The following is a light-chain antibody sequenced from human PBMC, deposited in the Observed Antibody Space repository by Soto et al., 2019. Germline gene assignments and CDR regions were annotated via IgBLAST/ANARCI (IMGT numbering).Light chain of an antibody. CDR1: QSIRSW. CDR3: LQHDTYPFT. J-gene: IGKJ3*01. Sequence: DIRMTRSPCTLSASGGDRVTLPGRASQSIRSWLAWYQQEPGKAPKLLIYDAFSLQTGVPSRFSGSGSGTEFTLTISSLQPEDFATYCCLQHDTYPFTFGPGTKVDTK. CDR2: DAF. V-gene: IGKV1-5*01.